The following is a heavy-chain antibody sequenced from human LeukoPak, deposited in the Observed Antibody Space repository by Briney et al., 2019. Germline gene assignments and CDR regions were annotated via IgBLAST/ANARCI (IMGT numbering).Heavy chain of an antibody. CDR3: ARRYNESPRDIRFDH. CDR1: GGSISFYH. D-gene: IGHD1-1*01. J-gene: IGHJ4*02. CDR2: VDYTGSA. V-gene: IGHV4-59*01. Sequence: SETLSLTCTVSGGSISFYHWSWIRQPPGKGLEWIAYVDYTGSANYNPSLKSRGSISLDTSKNQFSLQLMSVTAADTAVYYCARRYNESPRDIRFDHWGQGTLVTVSS.